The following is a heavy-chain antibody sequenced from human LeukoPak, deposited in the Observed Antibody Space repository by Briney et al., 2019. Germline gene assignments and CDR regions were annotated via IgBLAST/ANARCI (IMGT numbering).Heavy chain of an antibody. CDR3: ARSWTGNWFDP. V-gene: IGHV1-3*01. J-gene: IGHJ5*02. Sequence: ASVKVSCKASGYTFTSYAMHWVRQAPGQRLEWMGWINAGNGNTKYSQKFQGRVTITRDTSASTAYMELSSLRSDDTAVYYCARSWTGNWFDPWGQGTLVTVSS. CDR2: INAGNGNT. CDR1: GYTFTSYA. D-gene: IGHD3/OR15-3a*01.